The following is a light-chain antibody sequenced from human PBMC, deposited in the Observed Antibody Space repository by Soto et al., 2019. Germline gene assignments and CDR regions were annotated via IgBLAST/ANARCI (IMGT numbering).Light chain of an antibody. CDR3: QQLNSYPLT. V-gene: IGKV1-9*01. CDR2: AAS. Sequence: IQLTQSPSPLSASVGDRVTITCRASQGISSSLARYQQKPGKATKLLIYAASALQSGGPSTFSGSGSGTEFTLTISSLQPEDFATYYCQQLNSYPLTFGGGTKWIS. CDR1: QGISSS. J-gene: IGKJ4*01.